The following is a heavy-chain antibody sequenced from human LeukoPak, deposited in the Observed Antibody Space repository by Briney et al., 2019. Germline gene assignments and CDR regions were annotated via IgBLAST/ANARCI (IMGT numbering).Heavy chain of an antibody. CDR3: ARSPAYYDSSGYYFDY. J-gene: IGHJ4*02. CDR1: GGSISSGGYY. D-gene: IGHD3-22*01. Sequence: PLETLSLTCTVSGGSISSGGYYWSWIRQHPGKGLEWIGYIYYSGSTYYNPSLKSRVTISVDTSKNQFSLKLSSVTAADTAVYYCARSPAYYDSSGYYFDYWGQGTLVTVSS. V-gene: IGHV4-31*03. CDR2: IYYSGST.